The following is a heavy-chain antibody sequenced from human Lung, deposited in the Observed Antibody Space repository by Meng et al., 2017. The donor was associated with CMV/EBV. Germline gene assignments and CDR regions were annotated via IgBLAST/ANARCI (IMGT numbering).Heavy chain of an antibody. J-gene: IGHJ4*02. CDR3: ARGPGELYYFDY. CDR1: GGTFSSYA. V-gene: IGHV1-69*05. Sequence: CKASGGTFSSYAIGWVRQGPGKGLEWMGGIIPIFGTANYAQKFQGRVTITTDESTSTAYMELSSLRSEDTAVYYCARGPGELYYFDYWGQGTLVTVSS. D-gene: IGHD3-16*01. CDR2: IIPIFGTA.